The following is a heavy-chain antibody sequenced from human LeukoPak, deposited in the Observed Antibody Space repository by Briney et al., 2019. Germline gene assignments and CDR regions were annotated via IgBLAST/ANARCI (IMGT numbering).Heavy chain of an antibody. CDR3: ARGAHRSDWH. Sequence: PSQTLSLTCALSGDSVSNNNAAWDWGRQSPSRGVEWLRRTYYRSKWYKSYAVSVKSLIPITPDTSKTQFSLQLNSVTPEDTAVYFCARGAHRSDWHWGQGALVTVSS. V-gene: IGHV6-1*01. D-gene: IGHD2-21*02. CDR2: TYYRSKWYK. CDR1: GDSVSNNNAA. J-gene: IGHJ4*02.